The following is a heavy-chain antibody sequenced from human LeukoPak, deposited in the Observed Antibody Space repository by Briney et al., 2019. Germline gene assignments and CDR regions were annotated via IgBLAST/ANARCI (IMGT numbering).Heavy chain of an antibody. CDR1: GFTFSPYA. CDR2: ISYDGTNK. CDR3: AREDMIAAASPPFDY. D-gene: IGHD6-13*01. J-gene: IGHJ4*02. V-gene: IGHV3-30-3*01. Sequence: GGSLRLSCAASGFTFSPYAMHWVRQAPGKGLEWVALISYDGTNKYYADSVKGRFTISRDNSKNTLYLQMNSLRAEDTAVYYCAREDMIAAASPPFDYWGQGTLVTVSS.